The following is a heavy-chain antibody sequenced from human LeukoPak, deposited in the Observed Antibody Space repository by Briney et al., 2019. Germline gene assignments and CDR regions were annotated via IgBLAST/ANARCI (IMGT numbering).Heavy chain of an antibody. D-gene: IGHD2-15*01. V-gene: IGHV4-30-2*01. CDR3: ARALRSASVDFDY. J-gene: IGHJ4*02. CDR1: GGSISSGGYS. Sequence: SETLSLTCAVSGGSISSGGYSWSWIRQPPGKGLEWIGYIYHSGSTYYNPSLKSRVTISVDRSKNQFSLKLSSVTAADTAVYYCARALRSASVDFDYWGQGTPVTVSS. CDR2: IYHSGST.